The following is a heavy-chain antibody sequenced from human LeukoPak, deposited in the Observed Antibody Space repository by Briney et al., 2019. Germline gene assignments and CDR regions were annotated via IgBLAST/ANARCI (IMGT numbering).Heavy chain of an antibody. V-gene: IGHV1-69*06. D-gene: IGHD2-2*01. CDR3: ARGAGYCSSTSCFYNWFDP. CDR1: GYTFTSYY. Sequence: ASVKVSCKASGYTFTSYYMHWVRQAPGQGLEWMGGIIPIFGTANYAQKFQGRVTITADKSTSTAYMELSSLRSEDTAVYYCARGAGYCSSTSCFYNWFDPLGPGNPGHRLL. J-gene: IGHJ5*02. CDR2: IIPIFGTA.